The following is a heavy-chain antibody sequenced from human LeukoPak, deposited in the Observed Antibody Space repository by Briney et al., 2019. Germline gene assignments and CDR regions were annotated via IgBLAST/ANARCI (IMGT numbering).Heavy chain of an antibody. CDR1: GGTFSSYA. J-gene: IGHJ6*02. CDR3: ARMTYYYDSSGYYYSLYYYYYGMDV. Sequence: SVKVSCKAFGGTFSSYAISWVRQAPGQGLEWMGGIIPIFGTANYAQKFQGRVTITADESTSTAYMELSSLRSEDTAVYYCARMTYYYDSSGYYYSLYYYYYGMDVWGQGTTVTVSS. D-gene: IGHD3-22*01. CDR2: IIPIFGTA. V-gene: IGHV1-69*13.